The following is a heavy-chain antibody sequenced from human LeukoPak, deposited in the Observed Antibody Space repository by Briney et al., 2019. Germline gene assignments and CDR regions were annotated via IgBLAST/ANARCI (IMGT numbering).Heavy chain of an antibody. Sequence: SETLSLTCTVSGGSINNYYWSWIRQSAGKGLECIGRIYSSGTTNHNPSLKSRVTMSVDTSKNQFSLKLSSVTAADTAVYYCARDGYHFDSSGFYSLDYWGQGTLVTVSS. J-gene: IGHJ4*02. CDR1: GGSINNYY. CDR3: ARDGYHFDSSGFYSLDY. CDR2: IYSSGTT. V-gene: IGHV4-4*07. D-gene: IGHD3-22*01.